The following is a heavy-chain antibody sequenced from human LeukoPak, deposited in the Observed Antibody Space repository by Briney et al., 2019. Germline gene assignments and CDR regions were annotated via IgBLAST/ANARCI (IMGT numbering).Heavy chain of an antibody. Sequence: SETLSLTCAVSGYSISSGYYWGWIRQPPGKGLEWIGSIYHSGSTYYNPSLKSRVTISVDTSKNQFSLKLSSVTAADTAVYHCARIRIVPEQSLLDYWGQGTLVTVSS. J-gene: IGHJ4*02. CDR1: GYSISSGYY. V-gene: IGHV4-38-2*01. D-gene: IGHD2-2*01. CDR2: IYHSGST. CDR3: ARIRIVPEQSLLDY.